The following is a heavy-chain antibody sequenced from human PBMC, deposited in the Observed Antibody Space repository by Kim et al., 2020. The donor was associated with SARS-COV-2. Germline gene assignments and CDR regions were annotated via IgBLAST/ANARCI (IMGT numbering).Heavy chain of an antibody. CDR2: AYYTGTT. V-gene: IGHV4-39*01. Sequence: SETLSLTCTVSGGSISSTSYYWGWIRQPPGKGLQWIGSAYYTGTTYHNPSLKSRVTISVDTSKNQFSLKLDSVTAADTAVYYCARHERGGMIPRGLYMDVWGKGTTVTVSS. CDR3: ARHERGGMIPRGLYMDV. D-gene: IGHD3-16*01. CDR1: GGSISSTSYY. J-gene: IGHJ6*03.